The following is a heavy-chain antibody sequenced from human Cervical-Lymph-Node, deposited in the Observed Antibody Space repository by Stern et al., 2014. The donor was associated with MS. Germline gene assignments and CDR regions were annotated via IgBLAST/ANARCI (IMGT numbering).Heavy chain of an antibody. V-gene: IGHV3-9*01. CDR1: GFTFDDYG. CDR3: ARAPWKLDYLDY. D-gene: IGHD2-15*01. CDR2: ISWNSGSI. Sequence: EVQLVESGGGLVQPGRSLRLSCAASGFTFDDYGMHWVRQGPGAVLEWVSGISWNSGSIAYADSVKGRFTVSRDNDKNSLYLQMNSLRAEDTAVYYCARAPWKLDYLDYWGQGTLVAVSA. J-gene: IGHJ4*02.